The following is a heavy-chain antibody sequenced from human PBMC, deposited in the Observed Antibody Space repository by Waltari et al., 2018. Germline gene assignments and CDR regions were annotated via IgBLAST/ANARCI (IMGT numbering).Heavy chain of an antibody. CDR2: IYTSGST. CDR1: GGSISSYY. Sequence: QVQLQESGPGLVKPSETLSLTCTVSGGSISSYYWSWIRQPAGKGLEWIGRIYTSGSTNYNPSLKSRVTMSVDTSKNQFSLKLSSVTATDTAVYYCARAGESGSKGAFQHWGQGTLVTVSS. CDR3: ARAGESGSKGAFQH. D-gene: IGHD3-10*01. V-gene: IGHV4-4*07. J-gene: IGHJ1*01.